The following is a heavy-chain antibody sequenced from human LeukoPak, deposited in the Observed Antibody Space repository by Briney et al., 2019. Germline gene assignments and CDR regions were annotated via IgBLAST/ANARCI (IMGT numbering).Heavy chain of an antibody. D-gene: IGHD3-10*01. J-gene: IGHJ4*02. CDR2: IKQDGSEK. CDR3: AWFGEFRP. CDR1: GFTLSSYD. Sequence: GGSLRLSCSPSGFTLSSYDMHWVRQAPGKGLEWVANIKQDGSEKYYVDSVKGRFTLSRDSAKNSLYLQMNSLRAEDTAVYYCAWFGEFRPWGQGTLVTVSS. V-gene: IGHV3-7*03.